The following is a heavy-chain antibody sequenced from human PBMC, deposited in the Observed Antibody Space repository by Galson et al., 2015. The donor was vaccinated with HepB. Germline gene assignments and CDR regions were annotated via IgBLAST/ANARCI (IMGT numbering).Heavy chain of an antibody. J-gene: IGHJ4*02. CDR1: GGTFSSYA. V-gene: IGHV1-69*13. CDR3: ARPATNIVVVPAATTRYDY. Sequence: SVKVSCKASGGTFSSYAISWVRQAPGQGLEWMGGIIPIFGTANYAQKFQGRVTITADESTSTAYMELSSLRSEDTAVYYCARPATNIVVVPAATTRYDYWGQGTLVTVSS. CDR2: IIPIFGTA. D-gene: IGHD2-2*01.